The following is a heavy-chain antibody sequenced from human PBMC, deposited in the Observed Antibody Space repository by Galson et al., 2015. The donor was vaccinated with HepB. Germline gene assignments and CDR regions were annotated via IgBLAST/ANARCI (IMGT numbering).Heavy chain of an antibody. V-gene: IGHV3-30-3*01. Sequence: SLRLSCAASGFTFSSYAMHWVRQAPGKGLEWVAVISYDGSNKYYADSVKGRFTISRDNSKNTLYLRMNSLRAEDTAVYYCARAGADYYDSSGYSNLYYFDYWGQGTLVTVSS. CDR3: ARAGADYYDSSGYSNLYYFDY. CDR2: ISYDGSNK. CDR1: GFTFSSYA. J-gene: IGHJ4*02. D-gene: IGHD3-22*01.